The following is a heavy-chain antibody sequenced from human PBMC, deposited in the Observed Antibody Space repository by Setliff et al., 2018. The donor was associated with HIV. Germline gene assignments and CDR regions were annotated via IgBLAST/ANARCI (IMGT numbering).Heavy chain of an antibody. J-gene: IGHJ6*03. CDR3: ARHRDPPGSSSWIYYYYYMDL. D-gene: IGHD6-13*01. Sequence: LSLTCAVYGASLSNSNSYWGWIRQPPGKRLEWLGSIYQSGSTTYNPSLSSRLTISVDTSKNQVSLRLSSVTAADTGVYYCARHRDPPGSSSWIYYYYYMDLWGEGTTVTVSS. V-gene: IGHV4-39*01. CDR2: IYQSGST. CDR1: GASLSNSNSY.